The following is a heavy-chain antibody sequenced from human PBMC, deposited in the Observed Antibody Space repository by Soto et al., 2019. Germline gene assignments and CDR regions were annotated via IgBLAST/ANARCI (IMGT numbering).Heavy chain of an antibody. CDR2: ISWNSGSI. CDR1: GFTFDDYA. Sequence: GGSLRLSCAASGFTFDDYAMHWVRQAPGKGLEWVSGISWNSGSIGYADSVKGRFTISRDNAKNSLYLQMNSLRAEDTALYYCAKDSYRGYDYAGNVLDYWGQGTLVTVSS. D-gene: IGHD5-12*01. V-gene: IGHV3-9*01. J-gene: IGHJ4*02. CDR3: AKDSYRGYDYAGNVLDY.